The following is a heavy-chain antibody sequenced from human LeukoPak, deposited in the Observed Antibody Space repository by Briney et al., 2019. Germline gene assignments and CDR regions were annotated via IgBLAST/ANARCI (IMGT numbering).Heavy chain of an antibody. CDR1: GGSISNSRFY. D-gene: IGHD3-10*01. CDR3: ARGTSGMIDY. V-gene: IGHV4-39*07. Sequence: SESLSLTCTVSGGSISNSRFYWGWIRKPPGKGLEWIGTMYYSGSSYYNPSLKSRVTISVDTSKNQFSLKLSSVTAADTAVYYCARGTSGMIDYWGQGTLVTVSS. CDR2: MYYSGSS. J-gene: IGHJ4*02.